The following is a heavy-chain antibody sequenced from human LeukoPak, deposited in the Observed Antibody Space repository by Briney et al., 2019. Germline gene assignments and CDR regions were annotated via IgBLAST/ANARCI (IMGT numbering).Heavy chain of an antibody. V-gene: IGHV1-69*06. Sequence: SVKVSCKTSGDTFTTYAIIWVRQAPGQGLEWMGGIIPMFGTPNYAQRLQGRVTITADKSTSTAYMELSSLRSEDTAVYYCARARVLWSSWYDAKNWFDPWGQGTLVTVSS. D-gene: IGHD6-13*01. CDR1: GDTFTTYA. J-gene: IGHJ5*02. CDR3: ARARVLWSSWYDAKNWFDP. CDR2: IIPMFGTP.